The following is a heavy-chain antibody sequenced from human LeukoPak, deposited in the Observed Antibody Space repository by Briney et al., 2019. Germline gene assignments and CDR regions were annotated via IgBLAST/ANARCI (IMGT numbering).Heavy chain of an antibody. J-gene: IGHJ4*02. Sequence: GGSLRLPCAASGFTFSSYGMHWVRQAPGKGLEWVAVISYDGSNKYYADSVKGRFTISRDNSKNTLYLQMNSLRAEDTAVYYCAKDLPPQGDCSGTSCSDWGQGTLVTVSS. CDR1: GFTFSSYG. V-gene: IGHV3-30*18. CDR2: ISYDGSNK. CDR3: AKDLPPQGDCSGTSCSD. D-gene: IGHD2-2*01.